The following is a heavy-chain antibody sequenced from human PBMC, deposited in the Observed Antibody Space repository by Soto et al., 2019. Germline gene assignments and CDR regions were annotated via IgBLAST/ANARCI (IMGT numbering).Heavy chain of an antibody. Sequence: ASVKVSCKASGYTLTSYGISWVRQAPGQGLEWMGWISAYNGNTNYAQKLQGRVTMTTDTSTSTAYMELRSLRSDDTAVYYCARGGDSGYDKYYYGMDVWGQGTTVTVSS. J-gene: IGHJ6*02. V-gene: IGHV1-18*01. D-gene: IGHD5-12*01. CDR1: GYTLTSYG. CDR2: ISAYNGNT. CDR3: ARGGDSGYDKYYYGMDV.